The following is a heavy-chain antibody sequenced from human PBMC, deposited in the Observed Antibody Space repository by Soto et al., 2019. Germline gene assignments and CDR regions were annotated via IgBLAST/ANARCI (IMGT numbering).Heavy chain of an antibody. D-gene: IGHD3-9*01. CDR1: GVSVRSYT. V-gene: IGHV4-4*07. J-gene: IGHJ4*02. CDR3: ARARYYDWCFDL. CDR2: VFSSVSA. Sequence: SETLSLTCIVSGVSVRSYTWSWVRQPANKGLEWIGRVFSSVSATYNPSLKSRVSISMDTREKRISLKLDSVTAADAGVYFCARARYYDWCFDLWGLGTPVTVSS.